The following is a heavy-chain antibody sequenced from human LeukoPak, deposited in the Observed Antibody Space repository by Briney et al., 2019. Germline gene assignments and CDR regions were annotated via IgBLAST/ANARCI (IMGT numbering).Heavy chain of an antibody. J-gene: IGHJ3*02. CDR2: IGGLDGTI. V-gene: IGHV3-11*04. D-gene: IGHD3/OR15-3a*01. CDR3: ASDYRRSIFGLVGSKNAFDI. CDR1: GFIFSSAC. Sequence: GGSLRLSCAASGFIFSSACMSWVRQAPGKGLEWVSYIGGLDGTIYYADSVKGRFTISRDNAKNSLYLQMNSLRAEDTATYYCASDYRRSIFGLVGSKNAFDIWGQGTMVTVSS.